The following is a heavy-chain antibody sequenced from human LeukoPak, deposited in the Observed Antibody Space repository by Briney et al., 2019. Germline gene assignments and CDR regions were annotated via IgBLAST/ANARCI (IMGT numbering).Heavy chain of an antibody. V-gene: IGHV3-23*01. CDR3: AKDDASYYDSSGYYYPNWFDP. D-gene: IGHD3-22*01. J-gene: IGHJ5*02. CDR2: ISGSGGST. Sequence: GGSLRISCAASGFTFSSYAMSWVRQAPGKGLEWVSAISGSGGSTYYADSVKGRFTISRDNSKNTLYLQMNSLRAEDTAVYYCAKDDASYYDSSGYYYPNWFDPWGQGTLVTVSS. CDR1: GFTFSSYA.